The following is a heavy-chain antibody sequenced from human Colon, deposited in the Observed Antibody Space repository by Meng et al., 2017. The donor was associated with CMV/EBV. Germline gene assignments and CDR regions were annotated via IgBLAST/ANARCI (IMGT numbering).Heavy chain of an antibody. CDR3: ARVEYDSRSTY. J-gene: IGHJ4*01. CDR2: ISAYNGHT. V-gene: IGHV1-18*01. Sequence: ASVNVSCKASGYTFNNYGISWVRQAPGQGFESLGWISAYNGHTDYAQKFQDRLTMSTDRYTTTAYMELRSLRSDDTAVYFCARVEYDSRSTYWGQGTPVTVSS. D-gene: IGHD3-22*01. CDR1: GYTFNNYG.